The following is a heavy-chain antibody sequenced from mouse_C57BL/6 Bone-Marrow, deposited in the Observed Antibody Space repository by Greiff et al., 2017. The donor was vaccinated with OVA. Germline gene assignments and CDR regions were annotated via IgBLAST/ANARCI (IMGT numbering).Heavy chain of an antibody. CDR1: GFTFSSYG. D-gene: IGHD1-1*01. J-gene: IGHJ4*01. Sequence: EVKLMESGGDLVKPGGSLKLSCAASGFTFSSYGMSWVRQTPDKRLEWVATISSGGSYTYYPDSVKGRFTISRDNAKNHLYLQMSSLKSEDTAMYYCARQSGYYGSRGGRNYWGQGTSVTVSS. V-gene: IGHV5-6*01. CDR2: ISSGGSYT. CDR3: ARQSGYYGSRGGRNY.